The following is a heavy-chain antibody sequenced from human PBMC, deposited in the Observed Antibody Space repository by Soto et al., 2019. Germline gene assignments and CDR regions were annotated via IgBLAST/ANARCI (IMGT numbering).Heavy chain of an antibody. D-gene: IGHD3-3*01. Sequence: GGSLRLSCAASGFTFSSYAMHRVRQAPGKGLEWVAVISYDGSNKYYADSVKGRFTISRDNSKNTLYLQMNSLRAEDTAVYYCARDLGYDFWSGSPYVMAVWGQGTTVTVSS. CDR2: ISYDGSNK. CDR1: GFTFSSYA. V-gene: IGHV3-30-3*01. CDR3: ARDLGYDFWSGSPYVMAV. J-gene: IGHJ6*02.